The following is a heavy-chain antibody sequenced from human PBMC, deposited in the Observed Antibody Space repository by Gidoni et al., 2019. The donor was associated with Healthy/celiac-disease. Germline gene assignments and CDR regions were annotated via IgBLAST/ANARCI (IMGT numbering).Heavy chain of an antibody. CDR3: ATGGGYFGPNWFDP. J-gene: IGHJ5*02. Sequence: QLQLQESGPGLVKPSETLSLTCTVSGGSISSSSYYWGWIRQPPGKGLEWIGSIYYSGSTYYNPSLKSRVTISVDTSKNQFSLKLSSVTAADTAVYYCATGGGYFGPNWFDPWGQGTLVTVSS. CDR1: GGSISSSSYY. CDR2: IYYSGST. V-gene: IGHV4-39*01. D-gene: IGHD2-15*01.